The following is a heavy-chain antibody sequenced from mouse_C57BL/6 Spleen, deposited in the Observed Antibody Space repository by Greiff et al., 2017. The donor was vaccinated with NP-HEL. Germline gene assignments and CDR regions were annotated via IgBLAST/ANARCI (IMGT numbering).Heavy chain of an antibody. CDR1: GYTFTSYW. Sequence: QVQLQQPGAELVMPGASVKLSCKASGYTFTSYWMHWVKQRPGQGLEWIGDIDPSDSYTNYNQKFKGKSTLTVDKSSSTAYMQLSSLTSEDSAVYYCARGSKGYFDVWGTGTTVTVSS. CDR3: ARGSKGYFDV. CDR2: IDPSDSYT. D-gene: IGHD1-1*01. V-gene: IGHV1-69*01. J-gene: IGHJ1*03.